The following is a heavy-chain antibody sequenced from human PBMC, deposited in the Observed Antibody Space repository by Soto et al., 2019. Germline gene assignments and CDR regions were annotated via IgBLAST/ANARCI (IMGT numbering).Heavy chain of an antibody. CDR2: IWYDGSNK. J-gene: IGHJ6*02. CDR3: ARDGIAAAGTYYYGMDV. D-gene: IGHD6-13*01. Sequence: QVQLVESGGGVVQPGRSLRLSCAASGFTFSSYGMHWVRQAPGKGLEWVAVIWYDGSNKYYADSVKGRFTISRDNYKNTLYLQMNSLRAEDTAVYYCARDGIAAAGTYYYGMDVWGQGTTVTVSS. CDR1: GFTFSSYG. V-gene: IGHV3-33*01.